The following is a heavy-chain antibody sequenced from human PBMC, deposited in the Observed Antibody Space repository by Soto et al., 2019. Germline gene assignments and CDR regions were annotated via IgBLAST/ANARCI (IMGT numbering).Heavy chain of an antibody. CDR3: ARQPPLDSRVWFT. CDR2: IYPRDSDT. CDR1: VDSFTGFW. Sequence: GESLKISCKVSVDSFTGFWIGWVRQMPGKGLEWLGSIYPRDSDTRYSPSFQGQVTISADKSLSTAYLQWNSLQASDTAIYYCARQPPLDSRVWFTWGQGTLVTVSS. V-gene: IGHV5-51*01. D-gene: IGHD6-19*01. J-gene: IGHJ4*02.